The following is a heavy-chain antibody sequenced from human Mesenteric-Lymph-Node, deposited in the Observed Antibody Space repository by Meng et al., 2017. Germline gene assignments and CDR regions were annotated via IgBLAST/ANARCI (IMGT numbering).Heavy chain of an antibody. CDR3: ARREAGLGELLKY. J-gene: IGHJ4*02. Sequence: QVQLVQSGSEFKNPWASVKVSCKASGYTFTSYAMNWVRHAPGQGLEWMGWINTNTGNPTYAQGFTGRFVFSLDTSVSTAYLQISSLKTEDTAVYYCARREAGLGELLKYWGQGTLVTVSS. CDR2: INTNTGNP. CDR1: GYTFTSYA. V-gene: IGHV7-4-1*02. D-gene: IGHD3-10*01.